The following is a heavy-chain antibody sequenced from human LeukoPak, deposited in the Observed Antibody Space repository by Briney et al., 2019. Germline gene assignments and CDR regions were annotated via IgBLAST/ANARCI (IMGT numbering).Heavy chain of an antibody. D-gene: IGHD3-22*01. CDR3: ARTVYPYYYDSSGYYFFDY. CDR2: IYYSGST. Sequence: SETLSLTCTVSGGSISSGGYYWSWIRQHPGKGLEWIGYIYYSGSTYYNPSLKSRVTISVDTSKNQFSLKLSSVTAADTAVYYCARTVYPYYYDSSGYYFFDYWDQGTLVTVSS. CDR1: GGSISSGGYY. J-gene: IGHJ4*02. V-gene: IGHV4-31*03.